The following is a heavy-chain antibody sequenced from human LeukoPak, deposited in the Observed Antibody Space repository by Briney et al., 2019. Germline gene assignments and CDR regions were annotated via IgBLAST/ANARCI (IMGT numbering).Heavy chain of an antibody. CDR3: ARDVKAAAILNFDY. J-gene: IGHJ4*02. V-gene: IGHV3-48*04. Sequence: GGSLRLSCAASGFTFSSYSMNWVRQAPGKGLEWVSYISSSSSTIYYADSVKGRFTISRDYAKNSLYLQMNSLRAEDTAVYYCARDVKAAAILNFDYWGQGTLVTVSS. CDR2: ISSSSSTI. D-gene: IGHD2-21*02. CDR1: GFTFSSYS.